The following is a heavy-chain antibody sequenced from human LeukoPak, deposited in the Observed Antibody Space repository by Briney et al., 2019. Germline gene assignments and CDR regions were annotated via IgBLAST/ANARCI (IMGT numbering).Heavy chain of an antibody. CDR2: ISSSGSTI. V-gene: IGHV3-48*03. D-gene: IGHD6-19*01. Sequence: GGSLRLSCAASGFTFSSYEMNWVRQAPGKGLEWVSYISSSGSTIYYADSVKGRFTISRDNAKNSLFLQMNSLRADDTALYYCARGASGWQLRPDTFHIWGQGTMVTVSS. CDR3: ARGASGWQLRPDTFHI. J-gene: IGHJ3*02. CDR1: GFTFSSYE.